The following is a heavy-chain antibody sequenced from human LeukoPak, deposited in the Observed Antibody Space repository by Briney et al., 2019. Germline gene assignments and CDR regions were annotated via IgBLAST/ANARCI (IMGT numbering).Heavy chain of an antibody. V-gene: IGHV4-59*01. CDR1: GGSISSYY. D-gene: IGHD3-10*01. CDR2: IYYSGST. CDR3: ARDLWFGELSD. Sequence: SKTLSLTCTVSGGSISSYYWSWIRQPPGKGLEWIGYIYYSGSTNYNPSLKSRVTISVDTSKNQFSLKLSSVTAADTAVYYRARDLWFGELSDWGQGTLVTVSS. J-gene: IGHJ4*02.